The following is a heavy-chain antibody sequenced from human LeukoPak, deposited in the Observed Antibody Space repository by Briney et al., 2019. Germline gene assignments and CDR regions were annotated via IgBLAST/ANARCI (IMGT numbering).Heavy chain of an antibody. Sequence: SETLSLTCVAYDGSFCTSFWSWIRQPPGEGLEWIGEIQPSGSTKYNPSLKSRVTVSADTSKNEVSLRLSSVTAADTAFYYCTKGSVSTTTRWFDPWGQGTLVTVSS. CDR3: TKGSVSTTTRWFDP. V-gene: IGHV4-34*01. CDR2: IQPSGST. CDR1: DGSFCTSF. D-gene: IGHD2/OR15-2a*01. J-gene: IGHJ5*02.